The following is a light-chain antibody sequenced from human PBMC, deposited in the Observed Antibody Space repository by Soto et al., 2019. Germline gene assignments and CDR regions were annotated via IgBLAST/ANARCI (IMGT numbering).Light chain of an antibody. J-gene: IGKJ1*01. Sequence: ENMMTQSPATLSVSKRERATLSCRASQSVSSNLAWYQQKPGQAPRLLIYGASSRATGIPDRFSGSGSGTDFTLTFSRLEPEDCAVYYCEQYVSRWTFGHGTKVDIK. CDR3: EQYVSRWT. CDR2: GAS. CDR1: QSVSSN. V-gene: IGKV3-20*01.